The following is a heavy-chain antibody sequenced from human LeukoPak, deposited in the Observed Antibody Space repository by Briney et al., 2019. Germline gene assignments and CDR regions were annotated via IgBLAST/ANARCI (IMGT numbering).Heavy chain of an antibody. CDR1: GYSISSGYY. CDR3: ARAFYSSSWYHKEDFFDY. CDR2: IYHSGST. D-gene: IGHD6-13*01. V-gene: IGHV4-38-2*02. J-gene: IGHJ4*02. Sequence: WETLSLTCTVSGYSISSGYYWGWIRQPPGKGLEWIGSIYHSGSTYYNPSLKSRVTISVDTSKNQFSLKLSSVTAADTAVYYCARAFYSSSWYHKEDFFDYWGQGTPVTVSS.